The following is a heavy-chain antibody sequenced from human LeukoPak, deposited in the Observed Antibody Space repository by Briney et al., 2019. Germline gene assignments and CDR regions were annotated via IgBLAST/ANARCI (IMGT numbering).Heavy chain of an antibody. D-gene: IGHD1-26*01. Sequence: XIRQPPXXXXEWIGEINHSGSTNYNPSLKSRVTISVDTSKNQFSLKLSSVTAADTAVYYCASLGAHHWFDPWGQGTLVTVSS. V-gene: IGHV4-34*01. J-gene: IGHJ5*02. CDR2: INHSGST. CDR3: ASLGAHHWFDP.